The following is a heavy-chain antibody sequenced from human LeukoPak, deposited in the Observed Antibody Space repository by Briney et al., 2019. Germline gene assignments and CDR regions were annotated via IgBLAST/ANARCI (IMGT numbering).Heavy chain of an antibody. J-gene: IGHJ3*01. CDR1: GASTSAYY. Sequence: SETLSLTCTVSGASTSAYYWSWIPHPPGKGLEWIGYSYSGGNANYNTSLKSRVTISIDTSENQFSLRLTSVTAADTAVYFCAHSKRGGGYYINAFAVWGQGALVTISS. CDR3: AHSKRGGGYYINAFAV. V-gene: IGHV4-59*01. D-gene: IGHD1-26*01. CDR2: SYSGGNA.